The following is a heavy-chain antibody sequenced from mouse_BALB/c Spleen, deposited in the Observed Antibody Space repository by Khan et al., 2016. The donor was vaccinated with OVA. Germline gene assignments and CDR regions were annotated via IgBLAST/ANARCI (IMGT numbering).Heavy chain of an antibody. Sequence: QVQLQQPGAELARPGASLKLSCKASGYTLTDYYINWVKQRTGQGLECIGEISPGSVDTYYNEKFKCKASLTVEKSALTAYMQLNSLTSKASAVYCCVRRNYVGYTLAYWGQGTLVTVSA. V-gene: IGHV1-77*01. CDR3: VRRNYVGYTLAY. CDR1: GYTLTDYY. D-gene: IGHD1-2*01. CDR2: ISPGSVDT. J-gene: IGHJ3*01.